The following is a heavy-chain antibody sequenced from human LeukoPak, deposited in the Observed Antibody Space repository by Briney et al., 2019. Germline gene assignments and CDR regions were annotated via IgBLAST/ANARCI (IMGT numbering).Heavy chain of an antibody. CDR3: AKDRGIAARGDGWAFDI. V-gene: IGHV3-23*01. J-gene: IGHJ3*02. D-gene: IGHD6-6*01. CDR1: GFTFSSYA. CDR2: ISGSGGST. Sequence: PGGSLRLSCAASGFTFSSYAMSWVRQAPGKGLEWVSAISGSGGSTYYADSVKGRFTISRGNSKNTLYLQMNSLRAEDTAVYYCAKDRGIAARGDGWAFDIWGQGTMVTVSS.